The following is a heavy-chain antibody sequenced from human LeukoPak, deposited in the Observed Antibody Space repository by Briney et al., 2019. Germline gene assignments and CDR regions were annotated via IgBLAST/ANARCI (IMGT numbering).Heavy chain of an antibody. D-gene: IGHD4-23*01. J-gene: IGHJ3*02. CDR1: GFTFSDYY. CDR3: ARDRRGFLVTPQGPDAFDI. V-gene: IGHV3-11*05. Sequence: GGSLRLSCAASGFTFSDYYMSWIRQAPGKGLEWVSCISSSSSYTNYADSVKGRFTISRDNAKNSLYLQMNSLRAEDTAVYYCARDRRGFLVTPQGPDAFDIWGQGTMVTVSS. CDR2: ISSSSSYT.